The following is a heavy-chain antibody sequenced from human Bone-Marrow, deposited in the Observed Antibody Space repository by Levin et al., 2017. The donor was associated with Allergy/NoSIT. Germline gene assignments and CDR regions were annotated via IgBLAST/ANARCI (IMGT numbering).Heavy chain of an antibody. CDR1: GGTFSSYA. Sequence: ASVKVSCKASGGTFSSYAISWVRQAPGQGLEWMGGIIPIFGTANYAQKFQGRVTITADESTSTAYMELSSLRSEDTAVYYCAGGANSGYNYYYGMDVWGQGTTVTVSS. CDR2: IIPIFGTA. J-gene: IGHJ6*02. D-gene: IGHD6-13*01. CDR3: AGGANSGYNYYYGMDV. V-gene: IGHV1-69*13.